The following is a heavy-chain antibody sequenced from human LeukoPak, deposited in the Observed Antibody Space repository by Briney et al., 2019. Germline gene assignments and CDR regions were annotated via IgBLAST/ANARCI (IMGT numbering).Heavy chain of an antibody. D-gene: IGHD6-13*01. CDR1: GFIFRSAW. CDR3: TTGYGSSWNY. CDR2: IKNKADGGTT. V-gene: IGHV3-15*01. J-gene: IGHJ4*02. Sequence: GGSLRLSCAASGFIFRSAWMNWVRQAPGKGLEWVGRIKNKADGGTTDYAAPVKGRFTISRDDSENTLSLQMNSLKIEDTAVYYCTTGYGSSWNYWGQGTLVTVSS.